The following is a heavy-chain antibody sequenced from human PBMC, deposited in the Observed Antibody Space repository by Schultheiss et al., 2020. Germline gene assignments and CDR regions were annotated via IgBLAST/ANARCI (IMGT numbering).Heavy chain of an antibody. J-gene: IGHJ6*02. V-gene: IGHV3-30-3*01. CDR1: GFTFSSYA. CDR2: ISYDGSNK. CDR3: ARVSSCWYSKYYYYYGMDV. D-gene: IGHD6-19*01. Sequence: GGSLRLSCAASGFTFSSYAMHWVRQAPGKGLEWVAVISYDGSNKYYADSVKGRFTISRDNSKNTLYLQMNSLRAGDTAVYYCARVSSCWYSKYYYYYGMDVWGQGTTVTGFS.